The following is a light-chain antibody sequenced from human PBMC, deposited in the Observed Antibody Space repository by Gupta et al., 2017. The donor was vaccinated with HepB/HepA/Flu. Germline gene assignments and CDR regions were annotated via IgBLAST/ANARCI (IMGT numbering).Light chain of an antibody. CDR3: CSYAGSYTFDV. CDR2: YVS. V-gene: IGLV2-11*01. Sequence: SALTQPRSVSGSPGPSVTISCTGTSSDVGGYNYVSWYQQHPGKAPKLMIYYVSKRPSGVPDRFSGSKSGNTASMTISGLQAEDEADYYCCSYAGSYTFDVFGTGTKVTVL. CDR1: SSDVGGYNY. J-gene: IGLJ1*01.